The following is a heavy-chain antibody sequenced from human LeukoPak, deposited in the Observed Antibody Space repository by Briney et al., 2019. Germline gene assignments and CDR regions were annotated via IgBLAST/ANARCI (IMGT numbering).Heavy chain of an antibody. D-gene: IGHD6-19*01. V-gene: IGHV1-69*13. Sequence: SVKVSCKASGGTFSSYAISWVRQAPGQGPEWMGGIIPIFGTANYAQKFQGRVTITADESTSTAYMELSSLRSEDTAVYYCARALIAVARLYYGMDVWGQGTTVTVSS. J-gene: IGHJ6*02. CDR2: IIPIFGTA. CDR1: GGTFSSYA. CDR3: ARALIAVARLYYGMDV.